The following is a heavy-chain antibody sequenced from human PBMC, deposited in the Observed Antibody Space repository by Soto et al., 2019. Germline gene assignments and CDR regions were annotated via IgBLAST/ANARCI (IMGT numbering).Heavy chain of an antibody. CDR3: ARDRADEGYYLDH. V-gene: IGHV6-1*01. D-gene: IGHD3-10*01. CDR1: GDSVSSYSAA. CDR2: TYYRSKWYN. J-gene: IGHJ4*02. Sequence: QVQLQQSGPGLVKPSQTLSLTCAISGDSVSSYSAAWNWLRQSPSRGLEWLGRTYYRSKWYNDYSVSVKSRISINPDTSKNQFSLQLSSVTPEDTALYYCARDRADEGYYLDHWGQGTLGTVSS.